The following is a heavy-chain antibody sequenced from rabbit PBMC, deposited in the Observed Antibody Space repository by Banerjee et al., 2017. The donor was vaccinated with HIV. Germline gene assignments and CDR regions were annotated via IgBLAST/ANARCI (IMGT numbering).Heavy chain of an antibody. D-gene: IGHD4-1*01. CDR1: GFSFNSYY. CDR2: IHAARGRT. V-gene: IGHV1S7*01. Sequence: QLEESGGDLVKPEGSLTLTCTASGFSFNSYYMSWVRQAPGKGLEWIGTIHAARGRTYYPSWVNGRFTISSDNAQNTVDLKMNSLTAADTATYFCARDLAGVIGWNFHLWGQGTLVTVS. J-gene: IGHJ4*01. CDR3: ARDLAGVIGWNFHL.